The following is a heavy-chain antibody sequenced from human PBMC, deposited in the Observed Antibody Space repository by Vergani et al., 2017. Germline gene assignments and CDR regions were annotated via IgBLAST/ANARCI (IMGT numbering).Heavy chain of an antibody. CDR2: IYYSGST. V-gene: IGHV4-39*07. CDR3: ARDHPTYNYDSSGYLGIRAGVLCYYYGMDV. CDR1: GGSISSSSYY. J-gene: IGHJ6*02. D-gene: IGHD3-22*01. Sequence: QLQLQESGPGLVKPSETLSLTCTVSGGSISSSSYYWGWIRQPPGKGLEWIGSIYYSGSTYYNPSLKRRVTISVDTSKNQFSLKLSSVTAADTAVYYCARDHPTYNYDSSGYLGIRAGVLCYYYGMDVWGQGTTVTVSS.